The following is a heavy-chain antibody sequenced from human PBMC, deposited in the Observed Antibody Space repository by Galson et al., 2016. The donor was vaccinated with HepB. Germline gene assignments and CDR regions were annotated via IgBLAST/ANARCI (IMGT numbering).Heavy chain of an antibody. CDR2: INPNTGGI. J-gene: IGHJ4*02. Sequence: SVKVSCKASGYTFTGYYIHWVRQAPGQGLEWMGWINPNTGGINYAQKFQGSVTMTRDTSISTAYMELRRLRSDDTAVFYCARGFRSGSFYWGQGTLVTVSS. CDR1: GYTFTGYY. CDR3: ARGFRSGSFY. D-gene: IGHD6-19*01. V-gene: IGHV1-2*02.